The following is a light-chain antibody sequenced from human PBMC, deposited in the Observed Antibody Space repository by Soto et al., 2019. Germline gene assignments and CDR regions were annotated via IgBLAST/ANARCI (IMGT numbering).Light chain of an antibody. CDR1: SSDVGGYNY. Sequence: QSVLTQPASVSGSPGQSITISCTGTSSDVGGYNYVSWYQQHLGKAPKLMIYDVSNRPSGASNRFSGSKSGNTASLTISGLQAEDEADYYCSSYTSSSTYVFGTGTKVTVL. CDR2: DVS. J-gene: IGLJ1*01. CDR3: SSYTSSSTYV. V-gene: IGLV2-14*01.